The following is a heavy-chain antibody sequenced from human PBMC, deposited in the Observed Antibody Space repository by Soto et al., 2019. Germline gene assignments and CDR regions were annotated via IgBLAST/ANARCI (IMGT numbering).Heavy chain of an antibody. J-gene: IGHJ6*02. D-gene: IGHD5-12*01. CDR2: FYDSGST. CDR1: GGSVSSGSFY. CDR3: AASAPPATNYYYAMDV. Sequence: SETLSLTCTVSGGSVSSGSFYWSWIRRPPGKGLEWIGYFYDSGSTNYNPSLRSRVTMSVDTSKNQFSLKLSSVTAADTAVYYCAASAPPATNYYYAMDVWGQGTKVTVS. V-gene: IGHV4-61*01.